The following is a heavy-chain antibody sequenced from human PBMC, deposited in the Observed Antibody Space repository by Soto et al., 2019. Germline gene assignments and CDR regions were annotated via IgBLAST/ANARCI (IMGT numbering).Heavy chain of an antibody. CDR2: ISAYNGNT. V-gene: IGHV1-18*01. Sequence: QVQLVQSGAEVKKPGASVKVSCKASGYTFSSYAISWVRQAPGQGLERMGWISAYNGNTNYAQNFQGRVTMTTDTSTSTAYMELRSLRSDDTAVYYCARDPRVYYDSSGYYWVYWGQGTLVTVSS. CDR1: GYTFSSYA. D-gene: IGHD3-22*01. J-gene: IGHJ4*02. CDR3: ARDPRVYYDSSGYYWVY.